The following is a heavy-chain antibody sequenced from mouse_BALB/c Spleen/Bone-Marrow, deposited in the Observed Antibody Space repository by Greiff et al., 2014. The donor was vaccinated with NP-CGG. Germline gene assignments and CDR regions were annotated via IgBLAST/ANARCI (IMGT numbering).Heavy chain of an antibody. J-gene: IGHJ3*01. CDR3: AAYFYGGGQIAY. CDR1: GFNFKDTY. V-gene: IGHV14-3*02. D-gene: IGHD1-1*02. Sequence: EVQLQQSGAELVKPGASVKMSCTASGFNFKDTYMHWVKQRPEQGLEWIGRIDPANGNTKYDPKFQGKATITADTSSNTAYLQLRSLTSEDTAVYCCAAYFYGGGQIAYWGQGTLVTVSA. CDR2: IDPANGNT.